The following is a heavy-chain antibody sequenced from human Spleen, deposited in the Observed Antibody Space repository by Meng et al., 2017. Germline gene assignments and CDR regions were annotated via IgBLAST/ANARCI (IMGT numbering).Heavy chain of an antibody. V-gene: IGHV4-4*02. CDR3: ATLGTTIDS. Sequence: QVQPRELAPGLGKPSGTLALPFVVSGGSMSSIDWWSWLRQPPGKGLEWIGEVNLSGTANNSPSLKSRVTIAADTSKNHISLNLTSVTAADTAVYYCATLGTTIDSWGQGTLVTVSS. CDR1: GGSMSSIDW. J-gene: IGHJ4*02. D-gene: IGHD1-14*01. CDR2: VNLSGTA.